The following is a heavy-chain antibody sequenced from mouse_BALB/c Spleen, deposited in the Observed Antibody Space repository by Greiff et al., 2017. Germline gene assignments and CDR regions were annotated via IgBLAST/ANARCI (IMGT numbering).Heavy chain of an antibody. V-gene: IGHV5-6*02. J-gene: IGHJ1*01. D-gene: IGHD1-1*01. CDR3: ARRDYYGSSYGYFDV. Sequence: DVKLVESGGDLVKPGGSLKLSCAASGFTFSSYGMSWVRQTPDKRLEWVATISSGGSYTYYPDSVKGRFTISRDNAKNTLYLQMSSLKSEDTAMYYCARRDYYGSSYGYFDVWGAGTTVTVSS. CDR1: GFTFSSYG. CDR2: ISSGGSYT.